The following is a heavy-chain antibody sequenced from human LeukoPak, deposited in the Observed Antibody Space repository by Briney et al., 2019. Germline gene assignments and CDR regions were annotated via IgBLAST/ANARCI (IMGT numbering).Heavy chain of an antibody. Sequence: ASVKVSCEASGYTFTGYYMHWVRQAPGQGLEWMGWINPNSGGTNYAQKFQGRVTMTRDTSISTAYMELSRLRSDDTAVYYCARTNDYGDYADAFDIWGQGTMVTVSS. CDR2: INPNSGGT. V-gene: IGHV1-2*02. D-gene: IGHD4-17*01. J-gene: IGHJ3*02. CDR1: GYTFTGYY. CDR3: ARTNDYGDYADAFDI.